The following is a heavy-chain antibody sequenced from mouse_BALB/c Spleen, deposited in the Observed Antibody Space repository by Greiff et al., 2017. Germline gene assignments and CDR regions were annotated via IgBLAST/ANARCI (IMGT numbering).Heavy chain of an antibody. CDR3: ARDHGFPYAMDY. D-gene: IGHD2-2*01. CDR2: ISSGGSYT. V-gene: IGHV5-9-4*01. J-gene: IGHJ4*01. CDR1: GFTFSSYA. Sequence: EVKLMESGGGLVKPGGSLKLSCAASGFTFSSYAMSWVRQSPEKRLEWVAEISSGGSYTYYPDTVTGRFTISRDNAKNTLYLEMSSLRSEDTAMYYCARDHGFPYAMDYWGQGTSVTVSS.